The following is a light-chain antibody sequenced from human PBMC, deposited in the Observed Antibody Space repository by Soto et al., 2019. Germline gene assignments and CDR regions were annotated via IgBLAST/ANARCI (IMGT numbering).Light chain of an antibody. CDR3: MQSTQLPPT. V-gene: IGKV2D-29*02. J-gene: IGKJ5*01. Sequence: VMTQTPLSLSVAPGQPASISCKSSQSLLHITGETFLFWYLQKPDQSPQLLIYEVSTRVSGVPDRFSGSGSGTDFTLEISRVETDDVDIYYCMQSTQLPPTFGQGTRLE. CDR1: QSLLHITGETF. CDR2: EVS.